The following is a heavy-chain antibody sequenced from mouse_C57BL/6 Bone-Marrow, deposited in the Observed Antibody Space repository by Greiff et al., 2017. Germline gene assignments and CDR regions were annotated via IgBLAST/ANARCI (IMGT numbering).Heavy chain of an antibody. Sequence: EVMLVESGGGLVKPGGSLKLSCAASGFTFSDYGMHWVRQAPEKGLEWVAYISSGSSTIYYADTVQGRFPISRDNAKNTLFLQMTSLRSEDTAMYYCARLYYYGSRGAMDYWGQGTSVTVSS. CDR1: GFTFSDYG. J-gene: IGHJ4*01. D-gene: IGHD1-1*01. CDR2: ISSGSSTI. V-gene: IGHV5-17*01. CDR3: ARLYYYGSRGAMDY.